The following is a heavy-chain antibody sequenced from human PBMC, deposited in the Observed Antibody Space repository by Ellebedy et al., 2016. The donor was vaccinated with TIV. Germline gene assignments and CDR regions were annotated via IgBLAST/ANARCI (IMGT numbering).Heavy chain of an antibody. CDR3: ARGDRAGTTRLVDY. V-gene: IGHV3-66*01. J-gene: IGHJ4*02. Sequence: GGSLRLSCVVSGLSVSSNYFSWVRQAPGKGLEWVSTLYAGGTTFYADSVKGRFTISRDNSKNTLYLQMNSLRAEDTAVYYCARGDRAGTTRLVDYWGQGTLVTVSS. CDR1: GLSVSSNY. D-gene: IGHD1-7*01. CDR2: LYAGGTT.